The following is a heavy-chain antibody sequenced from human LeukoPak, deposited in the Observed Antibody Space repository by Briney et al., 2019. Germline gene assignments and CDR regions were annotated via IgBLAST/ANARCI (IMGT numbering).Heavy chain of an antibody. CDR1: GYSFADYY. CDR2: IKPNSGGT. CDR3: ARGYSSGWYTSLWEYMDV. Sequence: ASVKVSCKASGYSFADYYMHWVRQAPGQGLEWMGWIKPNSGGTRSAQKFQGRVTMTRDTSISTAYLQWSSLKASDTAMYYCARGYSSGWYTSLWEYMDVWGKGTTVTVSS. D-gene: IGHD6-19*01. J-gene: IGHJ6*03. V-gene: IGHV1-2*02.